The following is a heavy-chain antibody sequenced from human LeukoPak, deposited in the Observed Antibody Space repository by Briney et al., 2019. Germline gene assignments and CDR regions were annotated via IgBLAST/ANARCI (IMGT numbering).Heavy chain of an antibody. CDR1: GGSFISNA. Sequence: ASVKVSCKASGGSFISNAISWVRHAPGQGLEGMGGIIPIFGTANYAQKFQGRVTITADKSTNTAYMELSSLRSEDTAVYYCARSQPLAYFDLWGRGTLVTVSS. CDR2: IIPIFGTA. J-gene: IGHJ2*01. V-gene: IGHV1-69*06. CDR3: ARSQPLAYFDL.